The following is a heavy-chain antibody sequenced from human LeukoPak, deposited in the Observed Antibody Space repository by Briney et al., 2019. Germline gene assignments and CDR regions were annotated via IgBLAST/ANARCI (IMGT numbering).Heavy chain of an antibody. CDR1: GGSISSYY. CDR2: IYYSGST. CDR3: ARGGGNSAGYFDY. Sequence: SETLSLTCTVSGGSISSYYWSWIRQPPGKGLEWIGYIYYSGSTNYNPSLKSRVTISVDTSKNQFSLKLSSVTAADTAVYYCARGGGNSAGYFDYWGQGTLVTVSS. V-gene: IGHV4-59*01. D-gene: IGHD4-23*01. J-gene: IGHJ4*02.